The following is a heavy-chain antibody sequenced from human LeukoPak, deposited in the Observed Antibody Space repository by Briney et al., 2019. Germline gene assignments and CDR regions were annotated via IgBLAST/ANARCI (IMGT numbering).Heavy chain of an antibody. CDR2: INPSGGST. J-gene: IGHJ4*02. CDR3: ARGTHYYDSSGYYYGPDY. V-gene: IGHV1-46*01. Sequence: ASVKVSCKASGYTFTSYYMHWVRQAPGQGLEWMGIINPSGGSTSYAQKFQGRVTMTRDMSTSTVYMELSSLRSEDTAVYYCARGTHYYDSSGYYYGPDYWGQGTLVTVSS. CDR1: GYTFTSYY. D-gene: IGHD3-22*01.